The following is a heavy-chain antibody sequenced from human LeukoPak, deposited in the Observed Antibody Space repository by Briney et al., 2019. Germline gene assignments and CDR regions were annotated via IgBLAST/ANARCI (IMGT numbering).Heavy chain of an antibody. CDR1: EFTVSRNY. J-gene: IGHJ4*02. CDR2: FFSNGDT. CDR3: TRDQMNY. V-gene: IGHV3-53*01. Sequence: SGGSLRLSCTASEFTVSRNYMLWVRQAPGKGLEWVSLFFSNGDTPYADSVKGRFTISRDTSKNTVYLQMNSLRVEDTAMYYCTRDQMNYWGQGTLVTVSS. D-gene: IGHD5-24*01.